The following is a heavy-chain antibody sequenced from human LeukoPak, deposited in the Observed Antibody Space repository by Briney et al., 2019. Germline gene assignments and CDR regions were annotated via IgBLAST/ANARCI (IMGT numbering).Heavy chain of an antibody. J-gene: IGHJ4*02. CDR3: ARDALGYSYGLDY. CDR2: IKQDGSEK. CDR1: GFSFSSYW. D-gene: IGHD5-18*01. Sequence: GGSLRLSCAASGFSFSSYWMSWLRQAPGKGLEWVANIKQDGSEKYYVDSVKGRFTISRDNAKNSLYLQMNSLRAEDTAVYYCARDALGYSYGLDYWGQGTLVTVSS. V-gene: IGHV3-7*05.